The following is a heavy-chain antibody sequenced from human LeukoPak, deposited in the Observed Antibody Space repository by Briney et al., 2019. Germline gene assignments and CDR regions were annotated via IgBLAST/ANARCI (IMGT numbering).Heavy chain of an antibody. CDR1: GFTFSSYA. Sequence: PGGSLRLSCAASGFTFSSYAMHWVRQAPGKGLEWVAVISYDGSNKYYADSVKGRFTISRDNSKNTLYLQMNSLRAEDTAVYYCAREAAESGNAFDIWGQGTMVTVSS. V-gene: IGHV3-30-3*01. D-gene: IGHD1-26*01. CDR2: ISYDGSNK. CDR3: AREAAESGNAFDI. J-gene: IGHJ3*02.